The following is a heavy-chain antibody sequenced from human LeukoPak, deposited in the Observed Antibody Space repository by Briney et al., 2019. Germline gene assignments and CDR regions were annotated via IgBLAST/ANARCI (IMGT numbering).Heavy chain of an antibody. V-gene: IGHV4-38-2*02. CDR1: GYSISSGYY. CDR3: TRLRGGSGKY. D-gene: IGHD3-10*01. Sequence: SETLSLTCTVSGYSISSGYYWGWIRQPPGKGLEWIGTIYPSGSTYYNPFLESRVTISVDTSKNQFPLRLSSVTAADTAVYYCTRLRGGSGKYWGQGTLVTVSS. CDR2: IYPSGST. J-gene: IGHJ4*02.